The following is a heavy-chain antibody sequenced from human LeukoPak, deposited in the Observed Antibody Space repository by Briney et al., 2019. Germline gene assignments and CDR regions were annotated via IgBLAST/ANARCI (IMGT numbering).Heavy chain of an antibody. J-gene: IGHJ4*02. Sequence: ASVKVSCKASGYTFTGYYMHWVRQAPGQGLEWMGIINPSGGSTSYAQKFQGRVTMTRDTSTSTVYMELSSLRSEDTAVYYCARDLSRIYYDSSGPVDYWGQGTLVTVSS. D-gene: IGHD3-22*01. CDR3: ARDLSRIYYDSSGPVDY. CDR2: INPSGGST. CDR1: GYTFTGYY. V-gene: IGHV1-46*01.